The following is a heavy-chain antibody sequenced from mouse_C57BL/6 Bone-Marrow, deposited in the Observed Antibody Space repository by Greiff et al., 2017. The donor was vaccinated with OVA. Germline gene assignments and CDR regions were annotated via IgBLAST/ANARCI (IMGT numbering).Heavy chain of an antibody. Sequence: VQLQQSGPELVKPGASVKISCKASGYTFTDYYMNWVKQSHGKSLEWIGDINPNNGGTSYNQKFKGKATLTVDKSSSTAYMELRSLTSKDSAVYYCARPYYSNYGFAYWGQGTLVTVSA. CDR2: INPNNGGT. D-gene: IGHD2-5*01. V-gene: IGHV1-26*01. CDR1: GYTFTDYY. CDR3: ARPYYSNYGFAY. J-gene: IGHJ3*01.